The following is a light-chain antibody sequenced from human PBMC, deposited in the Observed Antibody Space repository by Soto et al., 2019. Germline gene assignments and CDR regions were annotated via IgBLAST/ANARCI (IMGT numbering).Light chain of an antibody. J-gene: IGLJ2*01. V-gene: IGLV1-40*01. CDR3: QSHDNSLSGSKV. CDR2: GNS. Sequence: QSVLTQPPSVSGAPGQRVTISCTGSSSNIGAGYDVHWYQQLPGTAPKLLIYGNSNRPSGVPDRFSGSKSGTSASLAITGLQPEDEADYYCQSHDNSLSGSKVFGGGTKLTVL. CDR1: SSNIGAGYD.